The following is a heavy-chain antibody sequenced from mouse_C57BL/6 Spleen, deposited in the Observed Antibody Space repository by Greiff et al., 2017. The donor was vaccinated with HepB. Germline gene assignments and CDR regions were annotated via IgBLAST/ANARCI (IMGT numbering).Heavy chain of an antibody. D-gene: IGHD1-1*01. CDR2: ISSGGSYT. J-gene: IGHJ2*01. Sequence: EVNVVESGGDLVKPGGSLKLSCAASGFTFSSYGMSWVRQTPDKRLEWVATISSGGSYTYYPDSVKGRFTISRDNAKNTLYLQMSSLKSEDTAMYYCARDGYYGSSLDYWGQGTTLTVSS. V-gene: IGHV5-6*01. CDR1: GFTFSSYG. CDR3: ARDGYYGSSLDY.